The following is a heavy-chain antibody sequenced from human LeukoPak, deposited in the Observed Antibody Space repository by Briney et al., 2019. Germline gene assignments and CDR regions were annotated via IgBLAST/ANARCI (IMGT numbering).Heavy chain of an antibody. CDR1: GFTFSSYG. J-gene: IGHJ4*02. V-gene: IGHV3-23*01. CDR2: ISGSGGST. Sequence: GGSLRLSCAASGFTFSSYGMSWVRQAPGKGLEWVSAISGSGGSTYYADSVKGRFTISRDNSKNTLYLQMNSLRAEDTAVYYCARGPYGSGSYSQYYFDYWGQGTLVTVSS. CDR3: ARGPYGSGSYSQYYFDY. D-gene: IGHD3-10*01.